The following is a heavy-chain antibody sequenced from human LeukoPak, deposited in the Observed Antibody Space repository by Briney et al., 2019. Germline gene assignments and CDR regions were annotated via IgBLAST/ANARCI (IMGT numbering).Heavy chain of an antibody. J-gene: IGHJ4*02. D-gene: IGHD1-14*01. CDR2: ISSSSSYT. CDR3: ASWYPRTSFDY. CDR1: GFTFSDYY. V-gene: IGHV3-11*06. Sequence: GGSLRLSCAASGFTFSDYYMSWIRQAPGKGLEWVSYISSSSSYTNYAGSVKGRFTISRDNAKNSVYLQMNSLRAEDTAVYYCASWYPRTSFDYWGQGTLVTVSS.